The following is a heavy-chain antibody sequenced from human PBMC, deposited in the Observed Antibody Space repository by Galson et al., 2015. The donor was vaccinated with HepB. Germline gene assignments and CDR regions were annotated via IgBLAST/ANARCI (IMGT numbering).Heavy chain of an antibody. J-gene: IGHJ4*02. CDR2: ISAYNGNT. D-gene: IGHD1-26*01. CDR1: GYTFTSYG. V-gene: IGHV1-18*04. Sequence: SVKVSCKASGYTFTSYGISWVRQAPGQGLEWMGWISAYNGNTNYAQKLQGRVTMTTDTSTSTAYMELRSLRSDDTAVYYCARDSASGSYLDYFDYWGQGTLVTVSS. CDR3: ARDSASGSYLDYFDY.